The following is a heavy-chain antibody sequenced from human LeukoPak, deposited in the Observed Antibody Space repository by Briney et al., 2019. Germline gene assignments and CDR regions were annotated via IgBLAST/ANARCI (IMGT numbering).Heavy chain of an antibody. D-gene: IGHD2-15*01. J-gene: IGHJ4*02. CDR3: LGYCSGGNCYSGGY. Sequence: GRSLRLSCAASGFTFSSYGMHWVRQAPGKGLEWVAVISYDGSNKYYADSVKGRFTISRDNSKNTQSLQMNSLRAEDTAVYYCLGYCSGGNCYSGGYWGQGTLVTVSS. CDR1: GFTFSSYG. CDR2: ISYDGSNK. V-gene: IGHV3-30*03.